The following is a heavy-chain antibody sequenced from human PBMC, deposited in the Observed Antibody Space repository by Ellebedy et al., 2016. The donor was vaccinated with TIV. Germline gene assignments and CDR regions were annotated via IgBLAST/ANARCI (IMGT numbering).Heavy chain of an antibody. CDR1: GYTFTSYG. D-gene: IGHD3-22*01. J-gene: IGHJ4*02. CDR3: ARDPQGYYDSSGYLSDY. CDR2: ISAYNGNT. V-gene: IGHV1-18*01. Sequence: ASVKVSCXASGYTFTSYGISWVRQAPGQGLEWMGWISAYNGNTNYAQKLQGRVTMTTDTSTSTAYMELRSLRSDDTAVYYCARDPQGYYDSSGYLSDYWGQGTLVTVSS.